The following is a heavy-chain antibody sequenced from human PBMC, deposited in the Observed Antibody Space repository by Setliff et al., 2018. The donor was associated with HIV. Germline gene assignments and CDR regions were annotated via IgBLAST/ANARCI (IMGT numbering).Heavy chain of an antibody. D-gene: IGHD2-2*01. V-gene: IGHV1-2*02. CDR1: GYTFSDHY. CDR3: ARVPSRYCSSTTCPFFFDQ. J-gene: IGHJ4*02. Sequence: ASVKVSCKTSGYTFSDHYIHWVRQAPGQGLEWMGWINPRSGGTKYVQKFQGRVTMTRDTSIKTAYMEMSRLRSDDTAVYYCARVPSRYCSSTTCPFFFDQWGQGTLVTVSS. CDR2: INPRSGGT.